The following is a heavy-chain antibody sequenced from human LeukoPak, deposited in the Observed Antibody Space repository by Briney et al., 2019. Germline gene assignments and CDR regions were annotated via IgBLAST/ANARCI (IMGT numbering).Heavy chain of an antibody. Sequence: PSQTLSLTCTVSDGSISSGGYHWNWIRLHPQKGLEWIGYIYYSGSTSYNPSLKSRVTISVDTSKNQFSLKLSSVTAADTAVYYCARARRWGYYDSSGYWDYWGQGTLVTVSS. V-gene: IGHV4-31*03. CDR2: IYYSGST. D-gene: IGHD3-22*01. CDR3: ARARRWGYYDSSGYWDY. J-gene: IGHJ4*02. CDR1: DGSISSGGYH.